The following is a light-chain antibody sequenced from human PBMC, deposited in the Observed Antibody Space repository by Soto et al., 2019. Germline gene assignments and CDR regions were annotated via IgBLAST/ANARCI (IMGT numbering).Light chain of an antibody. CDR2: EVS. V-gene: IGLV2-8*01. CDR1: SNDVGYYDY. Sequence: QSALTQPPSASGSPGQSVTISCTGTSNDVGYYDYVSWYQQHPGKAPKLLIYEVSERPSGVPDRFSGSKSGNTASLTVSGLQTEDEADYYCSSYGGSNNLLFGGGTQLTVL. J-gene: IGLJ2*01. CDR3: SSYGGSNNLL.